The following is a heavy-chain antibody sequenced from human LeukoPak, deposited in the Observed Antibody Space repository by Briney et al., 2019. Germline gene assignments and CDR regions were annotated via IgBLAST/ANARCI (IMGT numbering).Heavy chain of an antibody. D-gene: IGHD3-10*01. Sequence: SSETLSLTCTVSGGSISSGSYYWSWLRQPAGKGLEWIGRIYTSGSTNYNPSVKSRVTISVDTSKNQFSLKPSSVTAADTAVYYCARAQPGGSGSYYNPISLYYYYYMDVWGKGTTVTISS. CDR1: GGSISSGSYY. J-gene: IGHJ6*03. V-gene: IGHV4-61*02. CDR2: IYTSGST. CDR3: ARAQPGGSGSYYNPISLYYYYYMDV.